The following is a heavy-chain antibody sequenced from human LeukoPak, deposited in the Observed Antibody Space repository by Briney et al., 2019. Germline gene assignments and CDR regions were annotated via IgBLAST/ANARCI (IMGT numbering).Heavy chain of an antibody. CDR2: ISSSSSSI. D-gene: IGHD3-22*01. CDR1: GFIFSGYS. CDR3: AKDGHYYDSSDDYYYYYYMDV. V-gene: IGHV3-21*04. Sequence: GGSLRLSCAASGFIFSGYSMNWVRQAPGKGLEWVSSISSSSSSIYYADSLKGRFTISRDNSKNTLYLQMNSLRAEDTAVYYCAKDGHYYDSSDDYYYYYYMDVWGKGTTVTVSS. J-gene: IGHJ6*03.